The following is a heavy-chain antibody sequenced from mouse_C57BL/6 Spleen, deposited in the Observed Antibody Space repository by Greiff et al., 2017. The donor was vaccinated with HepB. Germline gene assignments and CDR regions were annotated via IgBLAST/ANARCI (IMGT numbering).Heavy chain of an antibody. J-gene: IGHJ1*03. V-gene: IGHV8-8*01. CDR3: ARSLMITTRRYWYFDV. CDR2: IWWDDDK. Sequence: QVTLKVSGPGILQPSQTLSLTCSFSGFSLSTFGMGVGWIRQPSGKGLEWLAHIWWDDDKYYNPALKSRLTISKDTSKNQVFLKIANVDTADTATYYCARSLMITTRRYWYFDVWGTGTTVTVSS. D-gene: IGHD2-4*01. CDR1: GFSLSTFGMG.